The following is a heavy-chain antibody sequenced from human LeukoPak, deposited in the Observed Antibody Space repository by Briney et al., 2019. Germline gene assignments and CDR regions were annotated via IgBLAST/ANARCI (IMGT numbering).Heavy chain of an antibody. Sequence: GGSLRLSCAASGFTFSNYGMHWVRQAPGKGLEWVAVISYDGSNKYYADSVKGRFTISRDNSKNTLYLQMNSLRAEDTAVYYCAKDHLGTGTTDYWGQGTLVTVSS. D-gene: IGHD1-7*01. CDR3: AKDHLGTGTTDY. CDR1: GFTFSNYG. V-gene: IGHV3-30*18. CDR2: ISYDGSNK. J-gene: IGHJ4*02.